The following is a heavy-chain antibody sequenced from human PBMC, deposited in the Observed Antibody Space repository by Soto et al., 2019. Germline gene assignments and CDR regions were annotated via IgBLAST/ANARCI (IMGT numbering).Heavy chain of an antibody. J-gene: IGHJ5*02. CDR1: GFTFSSYG. CDR3: AKQEYYDFWSGHPLGGWFDP. CDR2: ISYDGSNK. Sequence: QVQLVESGGGVVQPGRSLRLSCAASGFTFSSYGMHWVRQAPGKGLEWVAVISYDGSNKYYADSVKGRFTISRDNSKNTLYLRMNSLRAEDTAVYYCAKQEYYDFWSGHPLGGWFDPWGQGTLVTVSS. D-gene: IGHD3-3*01. V-gene: IGHV3-30*18.